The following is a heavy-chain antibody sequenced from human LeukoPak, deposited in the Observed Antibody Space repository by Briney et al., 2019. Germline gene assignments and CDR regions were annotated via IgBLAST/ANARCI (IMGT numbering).Heavy chain of an antibody. J-gene: IGHJ6*02. D-gene: IGHD3-10*01. CDR1: GFTFSSYA. Sequence: GGSLRLSCSASGFTFSSYAMHWVRQAPGKGLEYVSAISSNGGSTYYADSVKGRFTISRDNAKNSLYLQMNSLRDEDTAVYYCARELYGSGSYYKGVYYYYGMDVWGQGTTVTVSS. CDR2: ISSNGGST. CDR3: ARELYGSGSYYKGVYYYYGMDV. V-gene: IGHV3-64*04.